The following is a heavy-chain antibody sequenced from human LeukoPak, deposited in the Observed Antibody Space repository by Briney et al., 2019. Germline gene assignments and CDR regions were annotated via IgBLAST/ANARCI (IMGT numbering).Heavy chain of an antibody. D-gene: IGHD2-2*02. CDR3: ARLPVPAAIQGYMDV. CDR1: GGTFSSYA. J-gene: IGHJ6*03. CDR2: IIPIFGTA. Sequence: ASVKVSCKASGGTFSSYAISWVRQAPGQGLEWMGGIIPIFGTANYAQKFQGRVTITADESTSTAYVELSSLRSEDTAVYYCARLPVPAAIQGYMDVWGKGTTVTVSS. V-gene: IGHV1-69*13.